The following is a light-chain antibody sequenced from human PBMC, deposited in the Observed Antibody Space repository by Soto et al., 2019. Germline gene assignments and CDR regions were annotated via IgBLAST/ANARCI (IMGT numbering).Light chain of an antibody. CDR2: GAS. J-gene: IGKJ1*01. CDR3: QQYNNWPGT. Sequence: EIVLTQSPGTRSVSPGERATLSCRASQSVSSKLAWYQQKPGQAPRLLFYGASTGATGIPARFSGSGSETEFTLSISSLQSADFAVYYCQQYNNWPGTFGQGTKVEIK. V-gene: IGKV3-15*01. CDR1: QSVSSK.